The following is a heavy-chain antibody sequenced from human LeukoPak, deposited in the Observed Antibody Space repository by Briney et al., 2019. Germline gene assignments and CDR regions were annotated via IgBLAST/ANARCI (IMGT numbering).Heavy chain of an antibody. Sequence: SETLSLTCAVSGGSISSGGYSWSWIRQPPGKGLEWIGYIYHSGSTYYNPSLKSRVTISVDRSKNQFSLKLSSVTVADTAVYYCASAMVRGVTIPFGYWGQGTLVTVSS. CDR2: IYHSGST. CDR3: ASAMVRGVTIPFGY. D-gene: IGHD3-10*01. V-gene: IGHV4-30-2*01. CDR1: GGSISSGGYS. J-gene: IGHJ4*02.